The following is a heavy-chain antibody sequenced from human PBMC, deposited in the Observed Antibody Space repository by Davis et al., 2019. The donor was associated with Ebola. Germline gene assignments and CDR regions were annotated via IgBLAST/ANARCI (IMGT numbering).Heavy chain of an antibody. Sequence: GESLKISCAASGFTFSSYGMHWVRQAPGKGLEWVAVISYDGSNKYYADSVKGRFTISRDNSKNTLYLQMNSLRAEDTAVYYCARDAIQLWFSGMDVWGQGTTVTVSS. CDR2: ISYDGSNK. CDR1: GFTFSSYG. V-gene: IGHV3-30*03. J-gene: IGHJ6*02. CDR3: ARDAIQLWFSGMDV. D-gene: IGHD5-18*01.